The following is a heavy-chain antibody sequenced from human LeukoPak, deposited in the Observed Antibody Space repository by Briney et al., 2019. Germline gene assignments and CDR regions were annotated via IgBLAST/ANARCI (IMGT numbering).Heavy chain of an antibody. CDR3: ARGGFLDPCDP. CDR1: GGSISTYY. J-gene: IGHJ5*02. D-gene: IGHD1-1*01. V-gene: IGHV4-59*01. CDR2: IYYSGST. Sequence: PSETLSLTCTVPGGSISTYYWSWIRQPPGKGLEWIGYIYYSGSTKYNPSLKSRVTISVDPSKNQFSLKLRSVTAAGTAAYYCARGGFLDPCDPWGRGTLVTVSS.